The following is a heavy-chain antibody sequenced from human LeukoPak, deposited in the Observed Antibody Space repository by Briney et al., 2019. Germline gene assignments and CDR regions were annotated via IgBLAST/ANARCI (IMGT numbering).Heavy chain of an antibody. J-gene: IGHJ4*01. CDR2: INHSGST. CDR1: GGSFSGYY. V-gene: IGHV4-34*01. CDR3: ARDNIVVVPAAAFDY. Sequence: SETLSLTCAVYGGSFSGYYWSWIRQPPGKGLEWIGEINHSGSTNYNPSLKSRVTISVDTSKNQFSLKLSSVTAADTAVYYCARDNIVVVPAAAFDYWGQEPWSPSPQ. D-gene: IGHD2-2*01.